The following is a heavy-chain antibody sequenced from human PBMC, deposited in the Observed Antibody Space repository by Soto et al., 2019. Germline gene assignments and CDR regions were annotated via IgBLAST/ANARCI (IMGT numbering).Heavy chain of an antibody. CDR3: ATDTGRSPLHY. CDR1: GFTFSSYS. J-gene: IGHJ4*02. CDR2: ISSSTSTI. V-gene: IGHV3-48*01. D-gene: IGHD2-15*01. Sequence: GGSLRLSCAASGFTFSSYSMNWVRQAPGKGLEWVSYISSSTSTIYYADSVEGRFTISRDNAKNSLYLQMNSLRAEDTAVYYCATDTGRSPLHYWGQGTLVTVPS.